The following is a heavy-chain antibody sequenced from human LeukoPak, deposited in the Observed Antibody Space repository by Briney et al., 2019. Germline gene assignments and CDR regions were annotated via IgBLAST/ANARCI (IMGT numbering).Heavy chain of an antibody. CDR3: ARRYGDYFYFQH. CDR1: GYSFTTYW. J-gene: IGHJ1*01. Sequence: GESLKISCKGSGYSFTTYWISWVRQMPGKGLEWMGRIDPSDSYTNYSPSFQGHVTISADKSISTAYLQWSSLKASDTAMYYCARRYGDYFYFQHWGQGSLVTVSS. V-gene: IGHV5-10-1*01. D-gene: IGHD4-17*01. CDR2: IDPSDSYT.